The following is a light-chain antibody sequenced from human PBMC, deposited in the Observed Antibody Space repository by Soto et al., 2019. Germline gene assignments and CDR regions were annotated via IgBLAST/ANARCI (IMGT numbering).Light chain of an antibody. Sequence: QSVLTQPPSASGTPGQRVTISCAGSSSNVGSYSVNWYQQLPGAAPRLLIYTNNHRPSGVPDRFSGSKSGTSASLAISGLQSEDEAEYFCASWDDSLNGLHVFGTGTKVTV. V-gene: IGLV1-44*01. CDR1: SSNVGSYS. J-gene: IGLJ1*01. CDR3: ASWDDSLNGLHV. CDR2: TNN.